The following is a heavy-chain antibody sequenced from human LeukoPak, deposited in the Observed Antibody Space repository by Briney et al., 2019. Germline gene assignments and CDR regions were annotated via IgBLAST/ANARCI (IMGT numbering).Heavy chain of an antibody. V-gene: IGHV3-30*18. CDR3: AEDGRLGHFDY. D-gene: IGHD3-22*01. Sequence: GGSLRLSCAASGFTFSSYGMHWVRQAPGKGLEWVAVISYDGSNKYYADSVKGRFTISRDNSKNTLYLQMNSLRAEDTAVYYCAEDGRLGHFDYWGQGTLVTVSS. CDR1: GFTFSSYG. CDR2: ISYDGSNK. J-gene: IGHJ4*02.